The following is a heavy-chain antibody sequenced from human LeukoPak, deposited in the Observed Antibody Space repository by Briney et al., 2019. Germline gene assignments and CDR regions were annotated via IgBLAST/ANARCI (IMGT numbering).Heavy chain of an antibody. Sequence: GGSLRLSCAASGFTFSSYGMHWVRQAPGKGLEWVAFIRHDGSNKYYADSVKGRFTISRDNSKNTLYLQMNSLRAEDTAVYYCAKGSITMVRGVPFDYWGQGTLVTVSS. CDR3: AKGSITMVRGVPFDY. D-gene: IGHD3-10*01. J-gene: IGHJ4*02. CDR2: IRHDGSNK. CDR1: GFTFSSYG. V-gene: IGHV3-30*02.